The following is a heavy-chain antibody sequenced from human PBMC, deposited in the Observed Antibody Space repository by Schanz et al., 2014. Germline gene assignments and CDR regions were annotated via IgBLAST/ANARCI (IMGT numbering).Heavy chain of an antibody. CDR2: ISGSGGST. CDR3: ARGDPVAGLDY. V-gene: IGHV3-23*01. Sequence: EVQLLESGGGLVQPGGSLRVSCAASGFTFSSYAMSWVRQAPGKGLEWVSAISGSGGSTYYADSVKGRFIISRDNSKNTVYLQMNSLRGEDTGRYYCARGDPVAGLDYWGRGTLVSVSS. J-gene: IGHJ4*02. CDR1: GFTFSSYA.